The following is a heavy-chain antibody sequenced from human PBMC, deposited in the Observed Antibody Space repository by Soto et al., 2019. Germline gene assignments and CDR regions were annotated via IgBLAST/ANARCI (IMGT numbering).Heavy chain of an antibody. J-gene: IGHJ6*02. CDR3: ARDRTATAIAARPEHYYGMDV. CDR2: ISYDGSNK. D-gene: IGHD6-6*01. Sequence: QTGGSLRLSCAASGFTFSSYAMHWVRQAPGKGLEWVAVISYDGSNKYYADSVKGRFTISRDNSKNTLYLQMNSLRAEDTAVYYCARDRTATAIAARPEHYYGMDVWGQGTTVTVSS. CDR1: GFTFSSYA. V-gene: IGHV3-30-3*01.